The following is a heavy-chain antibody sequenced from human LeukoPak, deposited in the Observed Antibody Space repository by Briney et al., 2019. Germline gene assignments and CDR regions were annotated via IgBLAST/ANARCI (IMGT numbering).Heavy chain of an antibody. V-gene: IGHV4-39*07. CDR1: GGSISSGSYY. CDR2: IYYSGST. D-gene: IGHD6-13*01. CDR3: AGGAAAGTGEYFQH. Sequence: SETLSLTCTVSGGSISSGSYYWGWIRQPPGKGLEWIGSIYYSGSTYYNPSLKSRVAISVDTSKNQFSLKLSSVTAADTAVYYCAGGAAAGTGEYFQHWGQGTLVTVSS. J-gene: IGHJ1*01.